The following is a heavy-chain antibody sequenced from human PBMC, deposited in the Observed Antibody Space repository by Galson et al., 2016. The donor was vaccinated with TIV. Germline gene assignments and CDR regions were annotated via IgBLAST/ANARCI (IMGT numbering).Heavy chain of an antibody. V-gene: IGHV4-61*08. D-gene: IGHD1-14*01. CDR3: ARDRTGIRELNAFDI. J-gene: IGHJ3*02. Sequence: SETLSLTCTVSGGSMTNDDYYWSWVRQSPGKGLEWIGYIHYSGSTDYNPSLKSRVSISVDTSKNQFSLNLRSVTAADTAVYYCARDRTGIRELNAFDIWGQGTMVTVSS. CDR2: IHYSGST. CDR1: GGSMTNDDYY.